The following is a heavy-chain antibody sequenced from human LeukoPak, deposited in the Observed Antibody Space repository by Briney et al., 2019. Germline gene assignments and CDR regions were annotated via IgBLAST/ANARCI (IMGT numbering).Heavy chain of an antibody. CDR1: GFTFSSYG. J-gene: IGHJ6*02. CDR3: ARGFGELSGGMDV. D-gene: IGHD3-10*01. Sequence: TGGSLRLSCAASGFTFSSYGMHWVRQAPGKGLEWVAIIWYDGSNKYYADSVKGRFTISRDNSKNTLFLHMNSLTAEDTAVYYCARGFGELSGGMDVWGQGTTVTVSS. V-gene: IGHV3-33*01. CDR2: IWYDGSNK.